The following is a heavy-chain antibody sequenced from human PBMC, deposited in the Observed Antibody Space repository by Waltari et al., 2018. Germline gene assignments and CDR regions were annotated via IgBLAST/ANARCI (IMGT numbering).Heavy chain of an antibody. CDR2: VYTSENT. CDR3: ARDDNRQAFDI. CDR1: GGSINNYY. J-gene: IGHJ3*02. D-gene: IGHD1-20*01. Sequence: QVQLQESGPGLVKPSETLSLTCTVSGGSINNYYWSWIRQPAGKGLEWIGRVYTSENTNYNPSRKSRVAMSVDTSKNQFSLRLNSVTAADTAVYYCARDDNRQAFDIWGQGIVVIVSS. V-gene: IGHV4-4*07.